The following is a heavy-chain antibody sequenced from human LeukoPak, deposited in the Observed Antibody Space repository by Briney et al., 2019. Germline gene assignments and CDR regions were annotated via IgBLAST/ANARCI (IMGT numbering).Heavy chain of an antibody. J-gene: IGHJ3*02. CDR3: ARSTQMITFGGVIVDAFDI. CDR1: GFTFSSYE. CDR2: ISSSGSTI. V-gene: IGHV3-48*03. D-gene: IGHD3-16*02. Sequence: PGGSLRLSCAASGFTFSSYEMNWVRQAPGKGLEWVSYISSSGSTIYYADSVKGRFTISRDNAKNSLYLQMNSLRAEDTAVYYCARSTQMITFGGVIVDAFDIWGQGTMVTVSS.